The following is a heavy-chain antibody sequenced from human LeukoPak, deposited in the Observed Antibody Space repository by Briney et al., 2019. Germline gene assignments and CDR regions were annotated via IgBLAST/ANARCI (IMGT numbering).Heavy chain of an antibody. CDR1: GFTINTYS. J-gene: IGHJ4*02. Sequence: PGGSLRLSCAASGFTINTYSMNWVRQAPGKGLEWVSYITSSSNTIYYADSVKGRFTVSRDNAKNSLYLQMNSLRDEDTAVYYCARNSVGAAKFDYWGQGTLVTVSS. CDR3: ARNSVGAAKFDY. D-gene: IGHD1-26*01. CDR2: ITSSSNTI. V-gene: IGHV3-48*02.